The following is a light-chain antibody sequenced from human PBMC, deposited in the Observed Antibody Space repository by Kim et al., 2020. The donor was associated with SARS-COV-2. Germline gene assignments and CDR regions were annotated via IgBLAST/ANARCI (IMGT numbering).Light chain of an antibody. J-gene: IGLJ1*01. CDR1: SSDVGAYNY. CDR3: ISYASTRSYV. CDR2: DVN. Sequence: GQSITISYTGTSSDVGAYNYVSWYQQHPGKAPKLMIFDVNKRPSGLSDRFSGSKSGNTASLTISGLQAEDEADYYCISYASTRSYVFGTGTKVTVL. V-gene: IGLV2-14*04.